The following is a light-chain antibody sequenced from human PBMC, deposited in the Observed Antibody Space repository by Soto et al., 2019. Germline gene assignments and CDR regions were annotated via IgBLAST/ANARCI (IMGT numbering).Light chain of an antibody. CDR1: SSNIGNNV. Sequence: QSVLTQPPSVSAAPGQKVAISCSGSSSNIGNNVVSWYQQLPGTAPKLVIYDNNERPSGIPDRFSGSKSGTSATLGITGLQTGDEADYYCGTWDSSLSADVFGAGTKLTVL. CDR3: GTWDSSLSADV. CDR2: DNN. J-gene: IGLJ1*01. V-gene: IGLV1-51*01.